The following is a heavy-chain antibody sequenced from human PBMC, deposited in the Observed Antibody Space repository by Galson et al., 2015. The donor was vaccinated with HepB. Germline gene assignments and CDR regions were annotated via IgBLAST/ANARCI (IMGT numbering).Heavy chain of an antibody. V-gene: IGHV1-69*04. Sequence: SVKVSCKASGGTFSSYAISWVRQAPGQGLEWMGRIIPILGIANYAQKFQGRVTITADKSTSTAYMELSSLRSEDTAVYYCARDPADYGDYEDYWGQGTLVTVSS. D-gene: IGHD4-17*01. J-gene: IGHJ4*02. CDR3: ARDPADYGDYEDY. CDR1: GGTFSSYA. CDR2: IIPILGIA.